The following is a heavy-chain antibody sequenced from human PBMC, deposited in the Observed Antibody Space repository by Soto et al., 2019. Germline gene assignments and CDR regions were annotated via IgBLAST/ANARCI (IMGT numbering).Heavy chain of an antibody. D-gene: IGHD3-22*01. CDR3: ARGDTYYYDSSGYSATFDY. CDR1: GGTFSSYA. CDR2: IIPIFGTA. Sequence: GAPVKVSCKASGGTFSSYAISWVRQAPGQGLEWMGGIIPIFGTANYAQKFQGRVTITADESTSTAYMELSSLRSEDTAVYYCARGDTYYYDSSGYSATFDYWGQGTLVTVSS. J-gene: IGHJ4*02. V-gene: IGHV1-69*13.